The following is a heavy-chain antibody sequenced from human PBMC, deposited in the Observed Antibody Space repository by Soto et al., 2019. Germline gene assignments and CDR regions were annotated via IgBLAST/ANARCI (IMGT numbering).Heavy chain of an antibody. CDR3: STYCSSSNCRAGEDY. CDR2: IIPLFGTA. V-gene: IGHV1-69*06. Sequence: QLQVVQSGPEVRQPGSSVKVSCKPSGGIFTNYAFTWVRQAPGQRLEWMGGIIPLFGTANYAQNFQGIVTITSDKSTTTVYMEVNSLRSEDRALYYCSTYCSSSNCRAGEDYWGQGTLVTVSS. J-gene: IGHJ4*02. D-gene: IGHD2-2*01. CDR1: GGIFTNYA.